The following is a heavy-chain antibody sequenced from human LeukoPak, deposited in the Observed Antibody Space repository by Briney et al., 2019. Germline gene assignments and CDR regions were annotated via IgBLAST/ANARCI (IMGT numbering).Heavy chain of an antibody. J-gene: IGHJ4*02. Sequence: GGSLRLSCAASGFTFSSYAMSWVRQAPGKGLEWVGFIRSKAYGGTTEYAASVKGRFTISRDDSKSIAYLQMNSLKTEDTAVYYCTRVGYSSSWYPYYFDYWGQGTLVTVSS. CDR2: IRSKAYGGTT. CDR3: TRVGYSSSWYPYYFDY. V-gene: IGHV3-49*04. D-gene: IGHD6-13*01. CDR1: GFTFSSYA.